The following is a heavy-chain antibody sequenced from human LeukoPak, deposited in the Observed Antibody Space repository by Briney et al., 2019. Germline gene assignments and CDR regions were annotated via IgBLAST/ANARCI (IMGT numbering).Heavy chain of an antibody. D-gene: IGHD6-13*01. CDR1: GFTFSSYA. CDR3: ARDQRSSSVGDFDY. J-gene: IGHJ4*02. V-gene: IGHV3-23*01. CDR2: ISGSGST. Sequence: PGGSLRLSCAASGFTFSSYAMSWVRQAPGKGLEWVSVISGSGSTYYADSVKGRFTISRDNSKNSLYLQMNSLRAEDTAVYYCARDQRSSSVGDFDYWGQGTLVTVSS.